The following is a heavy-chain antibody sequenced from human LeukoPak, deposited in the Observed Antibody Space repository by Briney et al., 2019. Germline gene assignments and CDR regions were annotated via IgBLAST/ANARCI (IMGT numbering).Heavy chain of an antibody. V-gene: IGHV1-24*01. CDR2: FDPEDGET. CDR3: ARDERKVSYYYDSSGYYYSY. CDR1: GYTLTELS. J-gene: IGHJ4*02. D-gene: IGHD3-22*01. Sequence: ASVKVSCKVSGYTLTELSMHWVRRAPGKGLEWMGGFDPEDGETIYAQKFQGRVTMTEDTSTDTVYMELSSLRSEDTAVYYCARDERKVSYYYDSSGYYYSYWGQGTLVTVSS.